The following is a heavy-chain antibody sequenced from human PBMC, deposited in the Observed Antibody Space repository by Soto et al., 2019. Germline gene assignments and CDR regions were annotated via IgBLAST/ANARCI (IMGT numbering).Heavy chain of an antibody. D-gene: IGHD2-21*02. CDR2: MSPDSGNA. V-gene: IGHV1-8*01. CDR3: EVTTGY. J-gene: IGHJ4*02. Sequence: QVQVVQSRAEVKKPGASVKVSCKTSGYTFTDYDINWVRQAPGQGLEYMGWMSPDSGNAGYAKQFQGRVTMTSDTSISTAYMELSSRRSEDTAVYYCEVTTGYWGQGTLVTVSS. CDR1: GYTFTDYD.